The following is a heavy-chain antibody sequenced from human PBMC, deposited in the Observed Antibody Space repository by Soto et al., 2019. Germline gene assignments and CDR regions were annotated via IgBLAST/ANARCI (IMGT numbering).Heavy chain of an antibody. D-gene: IGHD3-16*02. J-gene: IGHJ4*02. V-gene: IGHV1-18*04. Sequence: QVQLVQSGAEVKKPGASVKVSCKASGYTFTSYGISWVRQAPGQGLEWMGWISAYNGNTNYAQKLQGRVTMTTDTSTSTAYMELRSMRSDDTAVYYCARVTITFGGVIVMGFDYWGQGTLVTVSS. CDR3: ARVTITFGGVIVMGFDY. CDR1: GYTFTSYG. CDR2: ISAYNGNT.